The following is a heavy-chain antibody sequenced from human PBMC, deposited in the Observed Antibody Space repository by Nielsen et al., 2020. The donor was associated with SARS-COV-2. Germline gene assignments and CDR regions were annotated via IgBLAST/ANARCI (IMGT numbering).Heavy chain of an antibody. D-gene: IGHD5-12*01. J-gene: IGHJ4*02. Sequence: LKISCAASGFTFDDYGMSWVRQAPGKGLEWVSGINWNGGSTGYADSVKGRFTISRDNAKNSLYLQMNSLRAEDTALYHCARESGPYSGYYAGGDYWGQGTLVTVSS. CDR2: INWNGGST. V-gene: IGHV3-20*01. CDR1: GFTFDDYG. CDR3: ARESGPYSGYYAGGDY.